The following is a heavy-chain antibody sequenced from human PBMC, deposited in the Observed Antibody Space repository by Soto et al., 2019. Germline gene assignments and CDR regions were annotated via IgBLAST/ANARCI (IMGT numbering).Heavy chain of an antibody. J-gene: IGHJ2*01. CDR3: AKDSLRYGDSTNFDL. D-gene: IGHD4-17*01. V-gene: IGHV3-30*18. CDR2: ISPDGSKK. Sequence: QVQLVESGGGVVQPGRSLRLSCAASGFTFSSYAIHWVRLAPGKGLEWVAVISPDGSKKYYADSVKGRFTLSRDNSKNTLYLQMTSLRADDTAVYYCAKDSLRYGDSTNFDLWGRGTLVTVSS. CDR1: GFTFSSYA.